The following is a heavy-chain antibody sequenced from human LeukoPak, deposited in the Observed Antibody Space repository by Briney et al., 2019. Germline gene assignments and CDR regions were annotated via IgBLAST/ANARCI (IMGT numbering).Heavy chain of an antibody. CDR1: GDSISNSNYY. CDR3: ARSAGDYGGWYFDL. Sequence: SETLSLTCTVSGDSISNSNYYWGWIRQPPGKGLEWIGSVYYSGSTYYNPSLKSRVTISLATSENQFFLRLSSVTAADTAVYYCARSAGDYGGWYFDLWGRGTLVTVSS. J-gene: IGHJ2*01. V-gene: IGHV4-39*07. CDR2: VYYSGST. D-gene: IGHD4-23*01.